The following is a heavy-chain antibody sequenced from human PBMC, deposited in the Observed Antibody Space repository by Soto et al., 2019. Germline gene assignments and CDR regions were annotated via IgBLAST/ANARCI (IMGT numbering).Heavy chain of an antibody. Sequence: QVQLVESGGGVVQPGRSLRLSCAASGFTFSSYAMHWVRQAPGKGLEWVAVISYDGSNKYYADSVKGRFTISRDNSKNTLYLQMNSLRAEDTAVYYCARVDYGDSSGYFQHWGQGTLVTVSS. V-gene: IGHV3-30-3*01. J-gene: IGHJ1*01. CDR1: GFTFSSYA. CDR3: ARVDYGDSSGYFQH. D-gene: IGHD4-17*01. CDR2: ISYDGSNK.